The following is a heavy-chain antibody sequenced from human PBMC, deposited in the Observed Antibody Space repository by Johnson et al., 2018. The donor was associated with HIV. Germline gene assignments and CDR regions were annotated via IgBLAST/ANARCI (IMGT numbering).Heavy chain of an antibody. CDR3: AKPLQREEGAFDI. D-gene: IGHD6-25*01. V-gene: IGHV3-30*18. Sequence: QVQLVESGGGVVQPGRSLRLSCAASGFTFSTYGMHWVRQAPGTGLEWVALISYNGTNKYYTDSVKGRFTISRDNSKNTLYLQMNSLRAEDTAVYYCAKPLQREEGAFDIWGQGTMVTVSS. CDR2: ISYNGTNK. CDR1: GFTFSTYG. J-gene: IGHJ3*02.